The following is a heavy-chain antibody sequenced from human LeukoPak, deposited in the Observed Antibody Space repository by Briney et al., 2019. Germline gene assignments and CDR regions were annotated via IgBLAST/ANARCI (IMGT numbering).Heavy chain of an antibody. V-gene: IGHV3-53*01. J-gene: IGHJ5*02. CDR3: ASSRTAASSNWFDP. CDR1: GLTVSSNY. Sequence: GGSLRLSCAASGLTVSSNYMTWVRQAPGKGLEWVSIIHTNGNTYYADSVKGRFTISRDNSKNTLYLQMNSLRTEDTAVYYCASSRTAASSNWFDPWGQGTLVTVSS. CDR2: IHTNGNT. D-gene: IGHD6-13*01.